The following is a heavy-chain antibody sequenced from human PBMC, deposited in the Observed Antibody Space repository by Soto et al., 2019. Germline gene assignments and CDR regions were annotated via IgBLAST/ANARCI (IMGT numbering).Heavy chain of an antibody. Sequence: EVQLVESGGGLVQPGGSLRLSCAASGFTFSSYSMNWVRQAPGQGLEWVSYISSSSSTVYYADSVKGRFTISRDNAKKSLDQQMNSMRADDMAVYYCAIDRTYYYDSPLGSAEYTLFDPLGQGTLVTVPS. CDR1: GFTFSSYS. CDR3: AIDRTYYYDSPLGSAEYTLFDP. J-gene: IGHJ5*02. CDR2: ISSSSSTV. V-gene: IGHV3-48*01. D-gene: IGHD3-22*01.